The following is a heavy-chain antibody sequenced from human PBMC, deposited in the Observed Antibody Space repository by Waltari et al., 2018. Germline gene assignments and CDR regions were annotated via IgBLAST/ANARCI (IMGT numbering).Heavy chain of an antibody. J-gene: IGHJ6*03. CDR2: MNPNSGNT. D-gene: IGHD3-10*01. V-gene: IGHV1-8*03. CDR3: ARGKYGSGAFYYYYYMDV. Sequence: QVQLVQSGAEVKKPGASVKVSCKASGYTFTSYDINWVRQATGHGLGWMGWMNPNSGNTGYAQKFQGRVTITRNTSISTAYMELSSLRSEDTAVYYCARGKYGSGAFYYYYYMDVWGKGTTVTVSS. CDR1: GYTFTSYD.